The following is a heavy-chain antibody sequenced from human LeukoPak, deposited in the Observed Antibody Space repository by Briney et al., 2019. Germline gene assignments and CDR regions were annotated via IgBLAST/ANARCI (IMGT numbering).Heavy chain of an antibody. Sequence: ASETLSLTCAVYGASFNTYYWTWIRQSPDKGLEWIGEVKHDGDTNVNPSLRSRVVMSVDASKNQFSLKMTSVTAADTAIYFCARGPVALPNDRLSLFFDFWGQGTLITVSS. CDR1: GASFNTYY. D-gene: IGHD2-8*01. J-gene: IGHJ5*01. CDR2: VKHDGDT. CDR3: ARGPVALPNDRLSLFFDF. V-gene: IGHV4-34*01.